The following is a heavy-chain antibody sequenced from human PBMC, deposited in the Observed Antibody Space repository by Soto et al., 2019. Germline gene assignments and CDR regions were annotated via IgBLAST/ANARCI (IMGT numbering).Heavy chain of an antibody. J-gene: IGHJ4*02. CDR3: ARDPYFDY. V-gene: IGHV3-30*04. Sequence: GGSLRLSCAASGFTFNSYPLHWVRQAPGKGLEWVAVISYDGRNDYYGDSVRGRFTISRDNSKNMVYLQMNSLTPEDTAVYYCARDPYFDYWGQGTLVTVS. CDR1: GFTFNSYP. CDR2: ISYDGRND.